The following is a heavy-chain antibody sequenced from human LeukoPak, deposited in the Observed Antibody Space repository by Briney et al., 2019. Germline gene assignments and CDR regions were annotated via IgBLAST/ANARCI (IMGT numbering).Heavy chain of an antibody. J-gene: IGHJ4*02. CDR2: IIPVLDVS. D-gene: IGHD2-2*02. V-gene: IGHV1-69*04. CDR1: GGTFSNYV. CDR3: ARGWHCSSTSCYMDN. Sequence: SVKVSCKASGGTFSNYVITWVRQAPGQGLEWMGRIIPVLDVSNFAQKFQGRVTITADRSTNTAYMELSRLRSDDTAVYYCARGWHCSSTSCYMDNWGQGTLVTVSS.